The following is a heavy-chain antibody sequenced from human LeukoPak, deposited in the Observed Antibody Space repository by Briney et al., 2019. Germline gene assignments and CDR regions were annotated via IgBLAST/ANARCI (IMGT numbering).Heavy chain of an antibody. D-gene: IGHD4-23*01. Sequence: PGRSLRLSCAASGFTFSSYGMNWVRQAPGKGLEWVSYTTSSGSTMYYADSVKGRFTISRDNAKNSLYLQMNSLRAEDTAVYYCARGSYGGNSYFAYWGQGTLVTVSS. CDR1: GFTFSSYG. CDR2: TTSSGSTM. V-gene: IGHV3-48*03. J-gene: IGHJ4*02. CDR3: ARGSYGGNSYFAY.